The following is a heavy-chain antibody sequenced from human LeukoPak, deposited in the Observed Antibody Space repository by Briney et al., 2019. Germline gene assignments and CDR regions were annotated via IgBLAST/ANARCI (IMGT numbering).Heavy chain of an antibody. CDR3: AKPRGYCSSTSCYANYYYYYGMDV. CDR2: ISGSGGST. CDR1: GFTFSSYA. J-gene: IGHJ6*04. Sequence: GGSLRLSCAASGFTFSSYAMSWVRQAPGKGLEWVPAISGSGGSTYYADSVKGRFTISRDNSKNTLYLQMNGLRAEDTAVYYCAKPRGYCSSTSCYANYYYYYGMDVWAKGPRSPSPQ. D-gene: IGHD2-2*01. V-gene: IGHV3-23*01.